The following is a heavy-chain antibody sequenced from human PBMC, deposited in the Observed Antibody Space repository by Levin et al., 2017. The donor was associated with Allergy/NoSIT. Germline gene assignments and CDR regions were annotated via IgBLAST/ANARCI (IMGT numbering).Heavy chain of an antibody. J-gene: IGHJ6*03. V-gene: IGHV4-61*01. CDR2: IYYSGST. CDR3: ARDRGYDSAMDV. D-gene: IGHD3-10*01. CDR1: GGSVSSGSYY. Sequence: SQTLSLTCTVSGGSVSSGSYYWSWIRQPPGKGLEWIGYIYYSGSTNYNPSLKSRVTISVDTSKNQFSLKLSSVTAADTAVYYCARDRGYDSAMDVWGKGTTVTVSS.